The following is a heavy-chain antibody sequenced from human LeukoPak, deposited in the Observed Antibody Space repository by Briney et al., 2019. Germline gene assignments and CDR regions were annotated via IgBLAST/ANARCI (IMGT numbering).Heavy chain of an antibody. Sequence: ASVKVSCKASGYTVTGYYMHWVRQAPGQGLEWMGRINPNSGGTNYAQKFQGRVTMTRDTSISTAYMELSRLRSDDTAVYYCARYSSSYRNHGYDYWGQGTLVTVSS. CDR3: ARYSSSYRNHGYDY. V-gene: IGHV1-2*06. D-gene: IGHD6-13*01. CDR1: GYTVTGYY. J-gene: IGHJ4*02. CDR2: INPNSGGT.